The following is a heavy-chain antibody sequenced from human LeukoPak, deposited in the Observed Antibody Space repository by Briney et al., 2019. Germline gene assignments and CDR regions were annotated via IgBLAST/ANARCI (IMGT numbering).Heavy chain of an antibody. CDR2: INPNSGGT. D-gene: IGHD3-10*01. V-gene: IGHV1-2*02. CDR3: ARARGSGSYYGHDYYYYYYMDV. Sequence: ASVKVSCKASGYTFTGYYMHWVRQAPGQGLEWMGWINPNSGGTNYAQKFQGRVTMTRDTSISTAYMELSRLRSDDTAVYYCARARGSGSYYGHDYYYYYYMDVWGQGTTVTVSS. CDR1: GYTFTGYY. J-gene: IGHJ6*03.